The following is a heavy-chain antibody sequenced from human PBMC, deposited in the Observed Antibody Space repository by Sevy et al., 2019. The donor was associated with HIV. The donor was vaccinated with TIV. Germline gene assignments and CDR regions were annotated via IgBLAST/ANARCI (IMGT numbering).Heavy chain of an antibody. CDR1: GFTFSNYA. J-gene: IGHJ4*02. CDR2: IIGSGDST. D-gene: IGHD6-19*01. V-gene: IGHV3-23*01. Sequence: GGSLRLSCAASGFTFSNYAMSWVRQAPGKGLKWVSVIIGSGDSTYYADSVKGRFTISRDNSKNTLSLQMNSLRAEDTAVYYCTTERHNRFQWWGRGTLVTVSS. CDR3: TTERHNRFQW.